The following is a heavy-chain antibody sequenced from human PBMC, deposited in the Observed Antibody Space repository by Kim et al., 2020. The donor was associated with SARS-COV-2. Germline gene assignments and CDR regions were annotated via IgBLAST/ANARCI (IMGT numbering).Heavy chain of an antibody. CDR2: ISYDGSNK. V-gene: IGHV3-30-3*01. CDR3: ARSHGGSYLDAFDI. J-gene: IGHJ3*02. CDR1: GFTFSSYA. D-gene: IGHD1-26*01. Sequence: GGSLRLSCAASGFTFSSYAMHWVRQAPGKGLEWVAVISYDGSNKYYADSVKGRFTISRDNSKNTLYLQLNSLRAEDTAVYYCARSHGGSYLDAFDIWGQG.